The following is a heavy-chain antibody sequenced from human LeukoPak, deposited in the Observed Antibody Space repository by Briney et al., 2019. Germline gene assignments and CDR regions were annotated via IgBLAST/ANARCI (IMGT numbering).Heavy chain of an antibody. CDR1: GGSISSGGYY. Sequence: PSETLSLTCTVSGGSISSGGYYWSWIRQHPGKGLEWIGYIYYSGSTYYNPSLKSRVTISVDTSKNQFSLKLSSVTAAYTAVYYCARDSRIAAAAPGAYYYYGMDVWGKGTTVTVSS. V-gene: IGHV4-31*03. J-gene: IGHJ6*04. CDR3: ARDSRIAAAAPGAYYYYGMDV. D-gene: IGHD6-13*01. CDR2: IYYSGST.